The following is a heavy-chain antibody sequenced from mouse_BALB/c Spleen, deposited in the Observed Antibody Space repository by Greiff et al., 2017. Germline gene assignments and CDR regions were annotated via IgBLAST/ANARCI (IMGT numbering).Heavy chain of an antibody. CDR1: GFNIKDTY. Sequence: EVQLQESGAELVKPGASVKLSCTASGFNIKDTYMHWVKQRPEQGLEWIGRIDPANGNTKYDPKFQGKATITADTSSNTAYLQLSSLTSEDTAVYYCTRGRDSSMITGWFAYWGQGTLVTVSA. V-gene: IGHV14-3*02. J-gene: IGHJ3*01. CDR3: TRGRDSSMITGWFAY. D-gene: IGHD2-4*01. CDR2: IDPANGNT.